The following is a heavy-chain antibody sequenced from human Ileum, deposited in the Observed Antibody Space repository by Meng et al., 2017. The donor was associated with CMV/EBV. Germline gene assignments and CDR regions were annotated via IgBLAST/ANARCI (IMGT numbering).Heavy chain of an antibody. J-gene: IGHJ4*02. CDR3: ARVITAYQAVDY. Sequence: ASVKVSCKASGYTFTGYYMHWVRQAPGQGLEWMGLINPNTGGTTYAQKFQGRVTMTRDTSTSTVYMELSSLRSEDTAVYYCARVITAYQAVDYWGQGTLVTVSS. V-gene: IGHV1-46*01. D-gene: IGHD6-6*01. CDR2: INPNTGGT. CDR1: GYTFTGYY.